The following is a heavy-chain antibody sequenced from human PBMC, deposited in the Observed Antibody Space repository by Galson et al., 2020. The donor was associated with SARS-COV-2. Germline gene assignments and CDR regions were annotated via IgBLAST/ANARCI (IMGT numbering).Heavy chain of an antibody. J-gene: IGHJ1*01. Sequence: YYMSWIRQVPGKGLEWLSNMSGSRSYTSYADSVKGRFTISRDNSKNSLYLQMNDLRAEDTALYFCARSGGECSGGICYGAEYFQHWGQGALVTVSS. CDR1: YY. CDR3: ARSGGECSGGICYGAEYFQH. CDR2: MSGSRSYT. V-gene: IGHV3-11*06. D-gene: IGHD2-15*01.